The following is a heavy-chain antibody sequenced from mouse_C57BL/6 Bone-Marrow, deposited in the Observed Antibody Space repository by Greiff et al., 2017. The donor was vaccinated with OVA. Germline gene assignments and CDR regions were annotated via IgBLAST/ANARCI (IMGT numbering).Heavy chain of an antibody. V-gene: IGHV14-4*01. CDR2: IDPENGDN. D-gene: IGHD1-1*01. Sequence: EVQLQQSGAELVRPGASVKLSCTASGFNIKDDYMHWVKQRPEQGLEWIGWIDPENGDNEYASKFQGKATITADTSSNTAYRQLSSLTSEDTAVYYCTGYYYGSSPAWFAYWGQGTLVTVSA. CDR1: GFNIKDDY. J-gene: IGHJ3*01. CDR3: TGYYYGSSPAWFAY.